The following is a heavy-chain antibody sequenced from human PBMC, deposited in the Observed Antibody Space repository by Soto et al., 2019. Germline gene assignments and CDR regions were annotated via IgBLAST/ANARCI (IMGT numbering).Heavy chain of an antibody. CDR3: ARDIAGVGTLNWCDP. D-gene: IGHD2-21*01. J-gene: IGHJ5*02. CDR1: GYNFSDYY. Sequence: ASVKVSCKGSGYNFSDYYIHWVRQAPGQGLEWLGWVSPKSGGTNYAHKLKGRVTMTRDTSSNTVYMDLSGLKSDDTAVFYCARDIAGVGTLNWCDPWGQGTLVTVSS. V-gene: IGHV1-2*07. CDR2: VSPKSGGT.